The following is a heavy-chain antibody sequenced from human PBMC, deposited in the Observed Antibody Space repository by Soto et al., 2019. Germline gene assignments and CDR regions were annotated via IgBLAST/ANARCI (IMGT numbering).Heavy chain of an antibody. CDR3: ATWATRTGTSDFDY. Sequence: EVRLVESGGGLIQPGGSLRLSCAASGLTFSRCEMNWVRQAPGKGLEWVSYTGTNGRTTYYADSVKGRFTISRDNAKSSLFLQMNSLRAEDTAVYYCATWATRTGTSDFDYWGQGTLVTVSS. J-gene: IGHJ4*02. CDR1: GLTFSRCE. V-gene: IGHV3-48*03. CDR2: TGTNGRTT. D-gene: IGHD1-7*01.